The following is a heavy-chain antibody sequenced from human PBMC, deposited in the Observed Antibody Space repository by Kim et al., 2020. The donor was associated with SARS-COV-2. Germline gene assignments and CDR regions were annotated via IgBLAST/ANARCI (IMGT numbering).Heavy chain of an antibody. D-gene: IGHD6-19*01. CDR3: ARDLQYSSGWSRAKPGDY. Sequence: GGSLRLSCAASGFTFSSYGMHWVRQAPGKGLEWVAVISYDGSNKYYADSVKGRFTISRDNSKNTLYLQMNSLRAEDTAVYYCARDLQYSSGWSRAKPGDYWGQGTLVTVSS. J-gene: IGHJ4*02. CDR1: GFTFSSYG. CDR2: ISYDGSNK. V-gene: IGHV3-33*05.